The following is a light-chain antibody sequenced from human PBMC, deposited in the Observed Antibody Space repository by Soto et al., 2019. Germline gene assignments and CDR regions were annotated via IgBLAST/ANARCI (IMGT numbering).Light chain of an antibody. CDR3: PQYSDYSPRT. Sequence: DIQMTQSPSTLSASVGDRVTITCRASQSINNWLAWYQQKPGKAPNLLISDSSDLQSGVPSRFRGSGSGKEFTLTINSLQPDDFATYYCPQYSDYSPRTFAQGTKVEIK. CDR1: QSINNW. V-gene: IGKV1-5*01. CDR2: DSS. J-gene: IGKJ1*01.